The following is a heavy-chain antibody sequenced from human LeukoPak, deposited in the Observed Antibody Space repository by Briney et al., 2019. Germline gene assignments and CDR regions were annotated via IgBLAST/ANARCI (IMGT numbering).Heavy chain of an antibody. CDR1: GFTFSSYA. V-gene: IGHV3-30-3*01. D-gene: IGHD1-26*01. J-gene: IGHJ4*02. CDR3: ARDGGGSYYFDY. Sequence: TGGSLRLSCAASGFTFSSYAMHWVRQAPGKGLEWVAVISYDGSNEYYADSVKGRFTISRDNSKNTLYLQMNSLRAEDTAVYYCARDGGGSYYFDYWGQGTLVTVSS. CDR2: ISYDGSNE.